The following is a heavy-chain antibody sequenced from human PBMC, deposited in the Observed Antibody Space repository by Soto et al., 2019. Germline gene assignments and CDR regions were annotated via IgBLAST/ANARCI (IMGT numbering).Heavy chain of an antibody. CDR3: TREYCSSTSCLNWFDP. J-gene: IGHJ5*02. CDR2: ISSSSSTI. Sequence: GGSLRLSCAASGFTFSSYSMNWVRQAPGKGLEWVSYISSSSSTIYYADSVKGRFTISRDNAKNSLYLQMNSLRAEDTAVYYCTREYCSSTSCLNWFDPWVQGT. D-gene: IGHD2-2*01. V-gene: IGHV3-48*01. CDR1: GFTFSSYS.